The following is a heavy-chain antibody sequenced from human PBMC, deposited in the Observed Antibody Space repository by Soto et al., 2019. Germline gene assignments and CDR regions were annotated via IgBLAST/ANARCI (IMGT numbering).Heavy chain of an antibody. D-gene: IGHD1-26*01. J-gene: IGHJ4*02. CDR2: IYWNDDK. V-gene: IGHV2-5*01. CDR3: THRPTASTGYSFAD. Sequence: QITLKESGPTLVKPTQTLTLTCTFSGFSLSTHDVGVGWVRQPPGKALEWLALIYWNDDKRYSPSLKSRLTITNDTSRNQVVLTLTNVDPVDTATYYCTHRPTASTGYSFADWGRGALVTVSS. CDR1: GFSLSTHDVG.